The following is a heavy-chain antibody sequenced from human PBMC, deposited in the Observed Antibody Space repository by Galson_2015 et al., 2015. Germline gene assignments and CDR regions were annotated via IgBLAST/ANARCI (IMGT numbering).Heavy chain of an antibody. CDR1: GGSISSGGYY. Sequence: TLSLTCTVSGGSISSGGYYWSWIRQHPGKGLEWIGYIYYSGSTYYNPSLKSRVTISVDTSKNQFSLKLSSVTAADTAVYYCARVLPLLRYFDWSTGWFDPWGQGTLVTVSS. CDR2: IYYSGST. J-gene: IGHJ5*02. D-gene: IGHD3-9*01. CDR3: ARVLPLLRYFDWSTGWFDP. V-gene: IGHV4-31*03.